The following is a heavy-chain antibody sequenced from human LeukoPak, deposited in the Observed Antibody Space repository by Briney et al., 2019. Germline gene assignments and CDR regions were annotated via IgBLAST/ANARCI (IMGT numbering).Heavy chain of an antibody. CDR3: AKSWFGELQHVYFDY. V-gene: IGHV3-9*01. CDR1: GFTFDDYA. CDR2: ISWNSGSI. J-gene: IGHJ4*02. D-gene: IGHD3-10*01. Sequence: AGGSLRLSCAASGFTFDDYAMHWVRQAPGKGLEWVSGISWNSGSIGYADSVKGRFTISRDNAKNSLYLQMNSLRAEDTALYYCAKSWFGELQHVYFDYWGQGTLVTVSS.